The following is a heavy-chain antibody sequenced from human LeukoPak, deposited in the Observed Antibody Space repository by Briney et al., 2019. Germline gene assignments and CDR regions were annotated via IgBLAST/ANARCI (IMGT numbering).Heavy chain of an antibody. CDR1: GGSISSYY. CDR3: ARGLVGVNY. V-gene: IGHV4-59*01. D-gene: IGHD2-2*01. J-gene: IGHJ4*02. Sequence: SETLSLTCTVSGGSISSYYWSWIRQPPGKGLEWIGYIYYSGSTNYNPSLKSRVTISVDTSKNQFSLKLSSVTAADTAVYYCARGLVGVNYWGQGTLATVSS. CDR2: IYYSGST.